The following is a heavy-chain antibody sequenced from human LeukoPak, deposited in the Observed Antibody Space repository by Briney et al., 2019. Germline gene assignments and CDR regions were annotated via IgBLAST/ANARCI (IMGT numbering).Heavy chain of an antibody. CDR3: ATLGYCSGGSCYSWFDP. D-gene: IGHD2-15*01. CDR1: GGSFSGYY. V-gene: IGHV4-34*01. CDR2: INHSGST. J-gene: IGHJ5*02. Sequence: PSETLSLTCAVYGGSFSGYYWSWIRPPPGKGLEWIGEINHSGSTNYNPSLKSRVTISVDTSKNQFSLKLSSVTAADTAVYYCATLGYCSGGSCYSWFDPWGQGTLVTVSS.